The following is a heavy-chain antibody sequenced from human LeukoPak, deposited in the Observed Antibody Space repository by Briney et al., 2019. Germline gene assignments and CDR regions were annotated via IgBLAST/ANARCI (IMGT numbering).Heavy chain of an antibody. Sequence: ASVKVSCKASGYTFTGYYMHWVREAPGQGLEWMGWINPNSGGTNYAQKFQGRVTMTRDTSISTAYMELSRLRSDDTAVYYCAGAGIAAAGTGYWGQGTLVTVSS. V-gene: IGHV1-2*02. CDR2: INPNSGGT. CDR3: AGAGIAAAGTGY. J-gene: IGHJ4*02. D-gene: IGHD6-13*01. CDR1: GYTFTGYY.